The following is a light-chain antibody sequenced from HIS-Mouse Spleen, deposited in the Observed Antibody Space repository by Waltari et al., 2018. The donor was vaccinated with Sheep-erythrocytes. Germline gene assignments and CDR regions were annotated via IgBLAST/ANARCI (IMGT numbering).Light chain of an antibody. CDR3: QPANSFPIT. V-gene: IGKV1-12*01. CDR1: QGISSW. J-gene: IGKJ5*01. Sequence: DIQMTQSPSSVSASVGDRVTITCRASQGISSWVAWYQQKPGKAPKLLIYAASSLQSGVPARFSGSGSGTHFTLTISSLQPEDCATYYCQPANSFPITVGQGTRLEI. CDR2: AAS.